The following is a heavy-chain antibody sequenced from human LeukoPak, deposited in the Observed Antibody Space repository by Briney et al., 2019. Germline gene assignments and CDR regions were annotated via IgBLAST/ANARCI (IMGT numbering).Heavy chain of an antibody. D-gene: IGHD7-27*01. V-gene: IGHV3-23*01. Sequence: GGSLRLSCAASGFAFSNYGMNWVRQAPGQGLEWVSGITGSGSTTYYADSAKGRFTISRDNSKNTLYLQMNSPRAEDTAAYYCAKDGNWARFESWGQGTLVTVSS. J-gene: IGHJ4*02. CDR1: GFAFSNYG. CDR2: ITGSGSTT. CDR3: AKDGNWARFES.